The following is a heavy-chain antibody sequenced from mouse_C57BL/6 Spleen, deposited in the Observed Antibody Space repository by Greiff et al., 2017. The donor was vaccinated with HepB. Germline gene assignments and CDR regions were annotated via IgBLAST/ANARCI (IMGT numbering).Heavy chain of an antibody. CDR1: GYTFTSYW. Sequence: QVQLQQPGAELVKPGASVKLSCKASGYTFTSYWMHWVKQRPGQGLEWIGMIHPNSGSNNYNEKFKSKATLTVDKSSSTAYMQLSSLTSEDSAVYYCARDNWEGYFDVWGTGTTVTVSS. CDR2: IHPNSGSN. CDR3: ARDNWEGYFDV. J-gene: IGHJ1*03. V-gene: IGHV1-64*01. D-gene: IGHD4-1*01.